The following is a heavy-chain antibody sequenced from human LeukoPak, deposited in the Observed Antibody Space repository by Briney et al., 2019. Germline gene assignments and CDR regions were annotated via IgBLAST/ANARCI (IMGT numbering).Heavy chain of an antibody. CDR1: GGTFSSYA. CDR2: INTNTGNP. CDR3: AIPYYDFWSGYYTHFGKLGY. V-gene: IGHV7-4-1*02. Sequence: ASVKVSCKASGGTFSSYAISWVRQAPGQGLEWMGWINTNTGNPAYAQGFTGRFVFSLDTSVSTAYLQISSLKAEDTAVYYCAIPYYDFWSGYYTHFGKLGYWGQGTLVTVSS. J-gene: IGHJ4*02. D-gene: IGHD3-3*01.